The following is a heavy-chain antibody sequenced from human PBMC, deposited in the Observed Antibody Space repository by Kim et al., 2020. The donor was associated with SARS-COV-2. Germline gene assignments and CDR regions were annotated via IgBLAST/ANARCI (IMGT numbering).Heavy chain of an antibody. CDR3: ANRRDGYNPYDY. D-gene: IGHD6-25*01. Sequence: GGSLRLSCTASGFTFGTYAMDWVRLPPGKGLEYVAAISATGTVTYYVDSVKGRFTISRDNSKNTVYLQMTSLRTEDTAVYYCANRRDGYNPYDYWGQGTLVTVSS. CDR1: GFTFGTYA. CDR2: ISATGTVT. V-gene: IGHV3-23*01. J-gene: IGHJ4*02.